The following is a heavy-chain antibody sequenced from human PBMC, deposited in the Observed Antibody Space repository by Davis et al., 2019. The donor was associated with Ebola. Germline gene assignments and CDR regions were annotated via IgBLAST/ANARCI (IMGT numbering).Heavy chain of an antibody. CDR2: ISAYNGNT. Sequence: ASVKVSCKASGYTFTSYGISWVRQAPGQGLEWMGWISAYNGNTNYAQKFQGRVTITADKSTSTAYMELSSLRSEDTAVYYCARDAGYGDYVGHDAFDIWGQGTMVTVSS. CDR3: ARDAGYGDYVGHDAFDI. V-gene: IGHV1-18*01. CDR1: GYTFTSYG. J-gene: IGHJ3*02. D-gene: IGHD4-17*01.